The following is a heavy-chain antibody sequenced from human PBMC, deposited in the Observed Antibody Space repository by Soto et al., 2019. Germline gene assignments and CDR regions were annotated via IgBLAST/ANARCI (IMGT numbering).Heavy chain of an antibody. CDR1: GGTFRSYA. J-gene: IGHJ6*02. CDR3: ARSQGSSTTLAIYYYYYYGTDV. V-gene: IGHV1-69*01. D-gene: IGHD2-2*01. CDR2: IIPISGTA. Sequence: QVQLVQSGAEVKKPGSSVKVSCKASGGTFRSYAISWVRQAPGQGLEWMGGIIPISGTANYAQKFQGRVTSTSDDSTSTAYMELSSLRCEDTAVYYCARSQGSSTTLAIYYYYYYGTDVWSQGTTVTVSS.